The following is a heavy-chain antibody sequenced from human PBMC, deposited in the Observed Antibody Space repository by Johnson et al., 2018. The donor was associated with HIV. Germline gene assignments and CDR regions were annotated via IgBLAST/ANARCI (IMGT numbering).Heavy chain of an antibody. V-gene: IGHV3-53*01. D-gene: IGHD3-22*01. J-gene: IGHJ3*01. CDR2: IYSGGST. Sequence: VQLVESGGGLIQPGGSLRLSCAASGFTVSSNYMSWVRQAPGKGLEWVSVIYSGGSTYYADSVKGRFTISRGHSKNTLYLQMNTLRAGDTALYYCARVAADVCGYYRDAFDLWGQGTLVTVSS. CDR1: GFTVSSNY. CDR3: ARVAADVCGYYRDAFDL.